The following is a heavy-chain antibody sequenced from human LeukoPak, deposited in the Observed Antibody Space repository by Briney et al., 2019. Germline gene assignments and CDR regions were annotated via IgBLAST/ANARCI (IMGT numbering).Heavy chain of an antibody. J-gene: IGHJ5*02. Sequence: PSETLSLTCTVSGGSISSYYWSWIRQPPGKGLKWIGYIHYSGSTNYNPSLKSRVIISVDTSKNQFSLKLNSVTAADTAVYYCATGGYCSSTSCYGPRWFDPWGQGTLVTVSS. V-gene: IGHV4-59*01. CDR2: IHYSGST. CDR1: GGSISSYY. CDR3: ATGGYCSSTSCYGPRWFDP. D-gene: IGHD2-2*01.